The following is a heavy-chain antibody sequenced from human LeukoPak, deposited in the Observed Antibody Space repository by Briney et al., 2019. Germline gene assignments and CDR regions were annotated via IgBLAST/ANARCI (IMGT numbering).Heavy chain of an antibody. V-gene: IGHV4-4*07. Sequence: PSETLSLTCTVSGGSISSYYWSWIRQPAGKGQEWVGRSYTSGSTNYNPSLKSRVTISVDTSKNQFSLKLSSVTAADTAVYYCARDGPQHRHVKYYDSSGSPIWGQGTLVTVSS. CDR2: SYTSGST. CDR1: GGSISSYY. D-gene: IGHD3-22*01. J-gene: IGHJ4*02. CDR3: ARDGPQHRHVKYYDSSGSPI.